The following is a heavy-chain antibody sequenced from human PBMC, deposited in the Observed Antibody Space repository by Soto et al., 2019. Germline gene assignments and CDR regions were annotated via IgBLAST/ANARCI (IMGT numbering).Heavy chain of an antibody. J-gene: IGHJ3*02. V-gene: IGHV3-23*01. Sequence: EVQLLESGGGLVQPGGSLRLSCAASGFTFSSYAMSWVRQAPGKGLEWVSAISGSGGSTYYADSVKGRFTISRDNSNITLYLQMNSLRAEDTAVYYCAKTPSYDFWSCYFDAFDIWGQGTMVTVSS. D-gene: IGHD3-3*01. CDR2: ISGSGGST. CDR1: GFTFSSYA. CDR3: AKTPSYDFWSCYFDAFDI.